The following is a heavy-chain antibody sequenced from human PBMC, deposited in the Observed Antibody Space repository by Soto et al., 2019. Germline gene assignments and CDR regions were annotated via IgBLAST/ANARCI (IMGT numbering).Heavy chain of an antibody. V-gene: IGHV4-59*01. CDR2: IYYSGST. CDR3: ARGYVAAGLNY. CDR1: GGSISSYY. Sequence: QVQLQESGPGLVKPSETLSLTCTVSGGSISSYYWSWIRQPPGKGLEWIGYIYYSGSTNYNPSLKSRVTISVDTSKNQFSLKLSSVTAADTAVYYCARGYVAAGLNYWGQGTLVTVSS. J-gene: IGHJ4*02. D-gene: IGHD6-13*01.